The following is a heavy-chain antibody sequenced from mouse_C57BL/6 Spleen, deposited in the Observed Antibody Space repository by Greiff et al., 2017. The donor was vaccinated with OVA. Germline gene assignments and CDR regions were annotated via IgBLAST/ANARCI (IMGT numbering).Heavy chain of an antibody. Sequence: EVQLQQSGPELVKPGASVKISCKASGYTFTDYYMNWVQQSHGKSLEWIGDINPNTGGTSYNQKFKGKATLTVDKSSSTAYMELRSLTSEDSAVYYCAGYDYDGVSYAMDYWGQGTSVTVSS. D-gene: IGHD2-4*01. J-gene: IGHJ4*01. CDR3: AGYDYDGVSYAMDY. CDR1: GYTFTDYY. V-gene: IGHV1-26*01. CDR2: INPNTGGT.